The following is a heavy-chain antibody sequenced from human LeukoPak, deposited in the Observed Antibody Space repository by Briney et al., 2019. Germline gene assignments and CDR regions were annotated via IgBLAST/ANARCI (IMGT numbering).Heavy chain of an antibody. D-gene: IGHD5-24*01. CDR1: GFTFDDYV. CDR2: ITWNSDTI. Sequence: GGSLRLSCAASGFTFDDYVMHWVRQAPGKGLEWVSGITWNSDTIAYADSVKGRFTISRDNAKNSLYLQMNSLRAEDTSVYYCARWSGSGRVDYWGQGTLVTVSS. V-gene: IGHV3-9*01. CDR3: ARWSGSGRVDY. J-gene: IGHJ4*02.